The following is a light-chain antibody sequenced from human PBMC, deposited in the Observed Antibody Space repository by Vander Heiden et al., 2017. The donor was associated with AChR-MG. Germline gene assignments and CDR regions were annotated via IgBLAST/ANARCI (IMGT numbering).Light chain of an antibody. J-gene: IGKJ2*03. CDR1: QSLLHGNGYHY. CDR2: LGS. CDR3: MQALQTPS. V-gene: IGKV2-28*01. Sequence: DIVMTQSPLSLPVTPGEPASISCRSNQSLLHGNGYHYLDWYLQKAGQSPQLLISLGSNRASGVPDRFSGSGSGTDFTLKISRVEAEDVGVYYCMQALQTPSFGQGTKLEIK.